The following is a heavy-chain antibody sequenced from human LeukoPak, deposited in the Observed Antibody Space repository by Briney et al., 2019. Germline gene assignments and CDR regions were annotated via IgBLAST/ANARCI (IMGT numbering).Heavy chain of an antibody. CDR2: IYYSGST. V-gene: IGHV4-59*11. CDR1: GGSISSHY. CDR3: ARVRDTSGYYYDFDY. D-gene: IGHD3-22*01. Sequence: SETLSLTCTVSGGSISSHYWSWVRQPPGKGLEWLGYIYYSGSTNNNPSLKSRPTISVDRSKNQLSLKLSSVTAADTAVYYCARVRDTSGYYYDFDYWGQGTLVTVSS. J-gene: IGHJ4*02.